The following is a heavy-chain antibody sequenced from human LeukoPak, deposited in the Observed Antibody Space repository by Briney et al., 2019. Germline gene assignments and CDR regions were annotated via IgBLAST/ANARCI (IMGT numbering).Heavy chain of an antibody. J-gene: IGHJ6*02. CDR3: ASVEWELLRGYYYYYGMDV. CDR1: GYTFTGYY. V-gene: IGHV1-2*02. Sequence: ASVKVSCKASGYTFTGYYMHWVRQAPGQGLEWMGWINPNSGGTNYAQKFQGRVTMTRDTSISTAYMELSRLRSDDTAVYYCASVEWELLRGYYYYYGMDVWGQGTTVTVSS. D-gene: IGHD1-26*01. CDR2: INPNSGGT.